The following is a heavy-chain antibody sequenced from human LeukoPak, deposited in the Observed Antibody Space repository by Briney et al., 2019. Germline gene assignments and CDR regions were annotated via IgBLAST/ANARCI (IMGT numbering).Heavy chain of an antibody. J-gene: IGHJ4*02. CDR2: ISTSSSTI. D-gene: IGHD2-2*01. CDR1: GFTFNTDT. CDR3: ARGYLYFDY. Sequence: PGGSLRLSCAASGFTFNTDTMNWVRQAPGKGLEWVAYISTSSSTIYYADSVKGRFTISRDNAKNSLYLQMHSLRDEDTAVYYCARGYLYFDYWGQGTLVAVSS. V-gene: IGHV3-48*02.